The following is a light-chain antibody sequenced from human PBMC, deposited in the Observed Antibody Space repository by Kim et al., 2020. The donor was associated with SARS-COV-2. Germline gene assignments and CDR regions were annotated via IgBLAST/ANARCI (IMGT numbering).Light chain of an antibody. CDR1: KIENKN. J-gene: IGLJ2*01. Sequence: SVALTDTITFPCGGNKIENKNFHWYQQRPGHAPVLVMYSDQKRPSGIPVRRSGSSSGDTATLTISGVEAGDEGYYYCQVWDSRTVVFGGGTKLAVL. V-gene: IGLV3-9*01. CDR3: QVWDSRTVV. CDR2: SDQ.